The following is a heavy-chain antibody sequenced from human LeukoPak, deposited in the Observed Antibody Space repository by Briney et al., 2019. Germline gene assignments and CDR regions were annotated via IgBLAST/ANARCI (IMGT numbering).Heavy chain of an antibody. CDR1: GFTFSNYG. CDR3: AKDNVAAAGRYFDY. CDR2: ISYDGSNK. D-gene: IGHD6-13*01. J-gene: IGHJ4*02. V-gene: IGHV3-30*18. Sequence: PGGSLRLSCAASGFTFSNYGMHWVRQAPGKGLEWVALISYDGSNKYFADSVKGRFTISRDNSKNTLYLQMHGLRAEDTAVYYCAKDNVAAAGRYFDYWGQGTLVTVSS.